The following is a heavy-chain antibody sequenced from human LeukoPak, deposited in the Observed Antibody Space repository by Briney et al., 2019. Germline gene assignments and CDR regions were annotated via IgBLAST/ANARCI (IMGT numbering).Heavy chain of an antibody. CDR2: IRYDGSNK. V-gene: IGHV3-30*02. Sequence: GGSLRLSCAASGFTFSSYGMHWVRQAPGKGLEWVAFIRYDGSNKYYADSVKGRFTISRDNSKNTLYLQMNSLRAEDTAVYYCAKDRITMVRGVTGLGYWGQGTLVTVSS. CDR3: AKDRITMVRGVTGLGY. J-gene: IGHJ4*02. CDR1: GFTFSSYG. D-gene: IGHD3-10*01.